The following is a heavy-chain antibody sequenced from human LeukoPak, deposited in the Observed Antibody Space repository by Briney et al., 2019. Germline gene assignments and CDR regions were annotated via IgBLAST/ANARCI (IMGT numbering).Heavy chain of an antibody. CDR3: ARNFYRAFDF. J-gene: IGHJ3*01. D-gene: IGHD2/OR15-2a*01. CDR2: TYYTSQWYN. Sequence: SQTLSLTCVISGDSVSRNNAAWNWIRQSPSGGLEWLGRTYYTSQWYNDYAVSVRSRITINPDTSKNQFSLQLNSVTPEDTAVYYCARNFYRAFDFWGQGTMVTVSS. V-gene: IGHV6-1*01. CDR1: GDSVSRNNAA.